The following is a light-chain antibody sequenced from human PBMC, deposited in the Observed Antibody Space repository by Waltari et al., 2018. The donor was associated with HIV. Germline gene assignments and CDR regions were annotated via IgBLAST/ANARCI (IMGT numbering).Light chain of an antibody. CDR2: RSH. CDR3: QQFASWPSYT. CDR1: QGVGAN. Sequence: EIILTQSPAIVSASPGDRVTLTCRASQGVGANLAWYQQKSGQAPRRLLARSHTAAPGVPARFSGSGVGTDFTLTITNLQSDDFAVYYCQQFASWPSYTFGQGTKL. V-gene: IGKV3-15*01. J-gene: IGKJ2*01.